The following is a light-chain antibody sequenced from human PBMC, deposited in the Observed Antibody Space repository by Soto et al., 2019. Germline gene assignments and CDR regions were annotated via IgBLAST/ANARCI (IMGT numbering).Light chain of an antibody. CDR3: SSYTSSSTLV. CDR2: EVS. J-gene: IGLJ1*01. V-gene: IGLV2-14*01. CDR1: SSDVGGYNY. Sequence: QSVLTQPASVSGTPGQSITISCTGTSSDVGGYNYVSWYQQHPGKAPKLTIYEVSNRSSGVSNRFSGSKSGNTASLTISGLQAEDEADYYCSSYTSSSTLVFGTGTKVTVL.